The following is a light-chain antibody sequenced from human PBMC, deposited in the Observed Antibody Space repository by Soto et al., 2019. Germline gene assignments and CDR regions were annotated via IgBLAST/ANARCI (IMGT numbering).Light chain of an antibody. CDR3: QSFDSSLRAYV. J-gene: IGLJ1*01. V-gene: IGLV1-40*01. CDR1: SSNFGAGYE. CDR2: NNL. Sequence: SVLTXPPSVSGAPGQRVTISCTGSSSNFGAGYEVHWYKQLPGAAPTLVIFNNLNRPSGVPERFSGSKSGTSASLVISGLQAEDEADYYCQSFDSSLRAYVFGSGTKVTVL.